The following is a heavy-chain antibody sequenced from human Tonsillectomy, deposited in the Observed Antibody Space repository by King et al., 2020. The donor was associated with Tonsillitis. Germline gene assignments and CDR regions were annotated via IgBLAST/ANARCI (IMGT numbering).Heavy chain of an antibody. CDR1: GFTFSTYA. J-gene: IGHJ6*03. Sequence: QVQLVESGGGVVQPGRSLRLSCAASGFTFSTYAMHWVRQAPGKGLEWVAVISYDGSNKYYADSVKGRFTISRDNSKNTLYLQMNSLRAEDTAVFYCARDNYYYYYMDVWGKGTTVTVSS. V-gene: IGHV3-30*01. CDR2: ISYDGSNK. CDR3: ARDNYYYYYMDV.